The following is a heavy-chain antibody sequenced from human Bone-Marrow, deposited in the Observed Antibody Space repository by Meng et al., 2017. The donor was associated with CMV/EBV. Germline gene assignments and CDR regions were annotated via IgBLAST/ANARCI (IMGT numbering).Heavy chain of an antibody. CDR2: INPNSGGT. CDR1: GYTFTSYD. Sequence: ASVKVSCKASGYTFTSYDINWVRQATGQGLEWMGWINPNSGGTNYAQKFQGRVTMTRDTSISTVYMELTMRSDDTAVYLCARGEDYYDSSGLIDYWGQGTLVTVSS. CDR3: ARGEDYYDSSGLIDY. D-gene: IGHD3-22*01. V-gene: IGHV1-2*02. J-gene: IGHJ4*02.